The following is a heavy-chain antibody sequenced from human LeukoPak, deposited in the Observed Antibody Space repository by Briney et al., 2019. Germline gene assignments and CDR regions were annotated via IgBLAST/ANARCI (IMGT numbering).Heavy chain of an antibody. CDR3: AREGSSWYVPLDY. J-gene: IGHJ4*02. Sequence: GGSLRLSCAASGFTFSSYWMHWVRQAPGKGLVWVSRINTDGSSTSYADSVKGRFTISRDNAKNTLYLQMNSLRAEDTAVYYCAREGSSWYVPLDYWGQGTLVTVSP. V-gene: IGHV3-74*01. CDR1: GFTFSSYW. D-gene: IGHD6-13*01. CDR2: INTDGSST.